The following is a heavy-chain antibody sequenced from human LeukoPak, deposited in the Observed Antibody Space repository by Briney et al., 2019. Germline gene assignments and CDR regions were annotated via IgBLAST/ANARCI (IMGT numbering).Heavy chain of an antibody. D-gene: IGHD2-21*01. CDR3: ASRLFRTTNFDY. CDR1: GFTFSSYE. CDR2: ISSSGSTM. J-gene: IGHJ4*02. Sequence: PGGSLRLSCAASGFTFSSYEMNWVRQAPGKGLEWVSYISSSGSTMYYADSVKGRFTISRDNAKNSLYLQMNSLRAEDTAVYYCASRLFRTTNFDYWGQGTLVTVSS. V-gene: IGHV3-48*03.